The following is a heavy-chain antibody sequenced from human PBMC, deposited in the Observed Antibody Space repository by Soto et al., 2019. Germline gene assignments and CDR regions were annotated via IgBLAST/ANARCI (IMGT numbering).Heavy chain of an antibody. CDR2: ISAYNGNT. J-gene: IGHJ5*02. CDR1: GYTFTSYG. CDR3: ARLYCSSTSCPSHPFDP. V-gene: IGHV1-18*01. Sequence: ASVKVSCKASGYTFTSYGISWVRQAPGQGLEWMGWISAYNGNTNYAQKLQGRVTMTTDTSTSTAYMELRSLRSDDTAVYYCARLYCSSTSCPSHPFDPWGQGTLVTVSS. D-gene: IGHD2-2*01.